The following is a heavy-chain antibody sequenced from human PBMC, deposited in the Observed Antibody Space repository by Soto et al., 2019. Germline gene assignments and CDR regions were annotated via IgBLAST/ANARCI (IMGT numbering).Heavy chain of an antibody. CDR3: ARDQGVTGTAIDY. J-gene: IGHJ4*02. V-gene: IGHV4-30-2*01. CDR2: IYHSGST. CDR1: GGSISSGGYS. Sequence: SETLSLTCAVSGGSISSGGYSWSWIRQPPGKGLEWIGYIYHSGSTYYNPSLKSRVTISVDRSKNQFSLKLSSVTAADTAVYYCARDQGVTGTAIDYWGQGTLVTVSS. D-gene: IGHD1-7*01.